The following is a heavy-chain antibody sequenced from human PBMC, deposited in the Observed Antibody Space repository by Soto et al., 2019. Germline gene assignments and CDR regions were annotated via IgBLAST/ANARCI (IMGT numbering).Heavy chain of an antibody. J-gene: IGHJ4*02. V-gene: IGHV3-74*01. CDR3: ARDFEY. CDR1: GFTFSTFW. Sequence: EVQLVESGGGLVQPGGSLRLSREASGFTFSTFWMHWVRQAPGKVLVWVSRINSDGSSTNYADSVKGRVTISRDNAKNTLYLQLNSLRPEDTAVYYCARDFEYWGQGTLVTVSS. CDR2: INSDGSST.